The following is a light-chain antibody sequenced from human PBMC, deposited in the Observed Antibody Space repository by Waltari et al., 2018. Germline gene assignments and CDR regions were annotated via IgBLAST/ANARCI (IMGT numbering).Light chain of an antibody. V-gene: IGKV3-20*01. CDR2: DAS. CDR1: QRVSRT. CDR3: QKYGTLPAT. Sequence: EIVLTQSPGTLSLSPGERATLTGRASQRVSRTLAWYQQKPGQAPRLLIYDASIRATGIPDRFSGSGSGTDFSLTISRLEPEDFAVYYCQKYGTLPATFGQGTRVEIK. J-gene: IGKJ1*01.